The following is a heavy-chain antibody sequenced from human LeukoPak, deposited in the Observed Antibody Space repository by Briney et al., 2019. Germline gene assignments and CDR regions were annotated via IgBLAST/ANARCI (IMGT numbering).Heavy chain of an antibody. D-gene: IGHD5-24*01. Sequence: PGGSLRLSCAASGFTFSSYGMHWARQAPGKGLEWVAVISYDGSNKYYADSVKGRFTFSRDNSKNTLYLQMNSLTAEDTAVYYCAKDRGDGYTNFDYWGQGTLVTVSS. V-gene: IGHV3-30*18. CDR2: ISYDGSNK. CDR1: GFTFSSYG. CDR3: AKDRGDGYTNFDY. J-gene: IGHJ4*02.